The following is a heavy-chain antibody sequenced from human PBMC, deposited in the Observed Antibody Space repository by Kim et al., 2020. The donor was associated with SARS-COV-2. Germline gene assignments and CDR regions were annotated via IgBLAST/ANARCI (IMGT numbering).Heavy chain of an antibody. D-gene: IGHD2-2*01. CDR3: AKVSSSTPGY. Sequence: GGSLRLSCGASGFTFSNYAMSWVRQAPGKGLEWVSAITNSGDTTYYADSVKGRFTISRDNSQNTLFLQMNSLRAEDTALYYCAKVSSSTPGYWGQGTLVT. CDR2: ITNSGDTT. CDR1: GFTFSNYA. J-gene: IGHJ4*02. V-gene: IGHV3-23*01.